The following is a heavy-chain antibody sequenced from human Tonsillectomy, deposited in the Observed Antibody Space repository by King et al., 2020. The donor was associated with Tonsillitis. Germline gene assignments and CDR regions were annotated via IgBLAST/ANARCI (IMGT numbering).Heavy chain of an antibody. D-gene: IGHD6-13*01. V-gene: IGHV3-9*01. Sequence: VQLVESGGGLVQPGRSLRLSCAASGFTFDEYAMHWVRQAPGKGLEWVSGISWNRGNIGYADSVKGRFTISRDNAKNSLYLQMSSLRAEDTALYYCANSITLAGNPLYYYYYAMDVWGQGTTVTVSS. CDR1: GFTFDEYA. CDR3: ANSITLAGNPLYYYYYAMDV. J-gene: IGHJ6*02. CDR2: ISWNRGNI.